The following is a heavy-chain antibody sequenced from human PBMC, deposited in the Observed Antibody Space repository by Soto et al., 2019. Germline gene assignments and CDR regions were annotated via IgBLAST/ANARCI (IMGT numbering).Heavy chain of an antibody. V-gene: IGHV3-30-3*01. D-gene: IGHD1-26*01. J-gene: IGHJ4*02. CDR1: GFNVSAYT. CDR3: ARWEQPLFDY. CDR2: ISSDGNHN. Sequence: QVKLVESGGGVVQPGRSLRLSCAASGFNVSAYTMHWVRQAPGKGLEWWAVISSDGNHNYYTDSVQGRFTISRDTSTNTLYLQMNSLRAEDTAVYYCARWEQPLFDYWGQGTLVTVSS.